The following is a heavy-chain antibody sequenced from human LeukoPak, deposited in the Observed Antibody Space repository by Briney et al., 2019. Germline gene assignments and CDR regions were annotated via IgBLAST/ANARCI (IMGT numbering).Heavy chain of an antibody. V-gene: IGHV1-2*02. J-gene: IGHJ6*03. CDR1: GYTFTGYY. CDR3: ARVNLCMVRGGSYYYYMDV. Sequence: ASVKVSCKASGYTFTGYYMHWVRQAPGQGPEWMGWINPNSGGTNYAQKFQGRVTMARDTSISTAYMELSRLRSDDTAVYYCARVNLCMVRGGSYYYYMDVWGKGTTVTVSS. CDR2: INPNSGGT. D-gene: IGHD3-10*01.